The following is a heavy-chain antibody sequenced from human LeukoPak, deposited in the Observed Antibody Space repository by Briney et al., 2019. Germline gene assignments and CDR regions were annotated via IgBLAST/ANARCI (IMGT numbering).Heavy chain of an antibody. J-gene: IGHJ4*02. V-gene: IGHV3-30*18. Sequence: GGSLRLSCAASGFTFSSYGMHWVRQPPGKGLEWVAVVSYDGSNKYYADSVKGRFTISRDNSKNTLYLQMNGLRAEDTAAYYCAKSNDGIVVVPAAAYRHWGQGTLVTVSS. CDR3: AKSNDGIVVVPAAAYRH. CDR1: GFTFSSYG. D-gene: IGHD2-2*01. CDR2: VSYDGSNK.